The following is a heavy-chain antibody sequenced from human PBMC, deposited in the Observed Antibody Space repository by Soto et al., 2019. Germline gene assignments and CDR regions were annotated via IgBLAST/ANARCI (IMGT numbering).Heavy chain of an antibody. V-gene: IGHV3-30*18. Sequence: LSLTCAVSGGSISSSNWLSWVRQAPGKGLEWVAVISYDGSNKYYADSVKGRFTISRDNSKNTLYLQMNSLRAEDTAVYYCAKPHGVLNSYYYYGMDVWGQGTTVTVSS. CDR2: ISYDGSNK. CDR1: GGSISSSNW. D-gene: IGHD3-10*01. CDR3: AKPHGVLNSYYYYGMDV. J-gene: IGHJ6*02.